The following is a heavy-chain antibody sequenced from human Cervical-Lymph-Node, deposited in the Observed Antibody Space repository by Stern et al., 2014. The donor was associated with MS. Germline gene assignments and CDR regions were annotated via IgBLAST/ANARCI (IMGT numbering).Heavy chain of an antibody. CDR3: ATFISAAGTFNH. D-gene: IGHD6-13*01. Sequence: QVQLVQSGGEVKKPGASVKVSCKASGYNTTSYGFTWVRQAPGQGLEWMGWISVDNGNKNYAQKFQGRVTMTTDTSTSTAYMEVRSLRSDDTAVYYCATFISAAGTFNHWGQGTLVTVSS. J-gene: IGHJ4*02. CDR1: GYNTTSYG. CDR2: ISVDNGNK. V-gene: IGHV1-18*01.